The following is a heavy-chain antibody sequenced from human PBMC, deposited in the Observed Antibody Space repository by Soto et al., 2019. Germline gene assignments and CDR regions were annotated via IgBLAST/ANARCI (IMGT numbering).Heavy chain of an antibody. CDR1: GFTFSSYG. V-gene: IGHV3-33*01. J-gene: IGHJ6*02. D-gene: IGHD2-15*01. CDR2: IWYDGSNK. CDR3: ARVGWACSGGSCYEAYGMDV. Sequence: PGGSLRLSCAASGFTFSSYGMHWVRQAPGKGLEWVAVIWYDGSNKYYADSVKGRFTISRDNSKNTLYLQMNSLRAEDTAVYYCARVGWACSGGSCYEAYGMDVWGQGTTVTVSS.